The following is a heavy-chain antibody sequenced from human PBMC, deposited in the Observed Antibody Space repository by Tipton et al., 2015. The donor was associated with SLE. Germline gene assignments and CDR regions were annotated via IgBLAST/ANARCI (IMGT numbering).Heavy chain of an antibody. J-gene: IGHJ6*03. CDR3: ARTLLDYYYYMDV. CDR1: GYTFTNYG. Sequence: QLVQSGAELKKPGASVKVSCKASGYTFTNYGVSWVRQAPGQGLEWVAWISAYNGNTDYAQKLRGRVTVTTDTSTSTAYMELRSLTSDDTAVYYCARTLLDYYYYMDVWGKGTTVTVSS. V-gene: IGHV1-18*01. CDR2: ISAYNGNT.